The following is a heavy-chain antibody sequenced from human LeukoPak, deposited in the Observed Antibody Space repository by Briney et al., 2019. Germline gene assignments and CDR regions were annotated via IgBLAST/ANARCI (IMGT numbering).Heavy chain of an antibody. CDR3: ATSYDSSGCD. CDR1: GFTFSNFW. CDR2: IKQDGSIQ. J-gene: IGHJ4*02. V-gene: IGHV3-7*01. Sequence: GGSLRLSCAASGFTFSNFWMAWVRQAPGKGLEWVANIKQDGSIQYYGNSVKGRFTISRDNARNSLYLQMNSLRAEDTALYYCATSYDSSGCDWGQGTLVTVSS. D-gene: IGHD3-22*01.